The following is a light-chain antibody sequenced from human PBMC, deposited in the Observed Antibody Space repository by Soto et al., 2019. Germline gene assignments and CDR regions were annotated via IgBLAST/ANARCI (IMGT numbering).Light chain of an antibody. CDR1: TSNIGSNY. Sequence: QSVLTQPPSASGTPGQGVTISCSGSTSNIGSNYVYWYQQLPGTAPKLLIYRNNQRPSGVPDRFSGSKSGSSASLAISGLRSDDDADYFCATWDDSLNGFYVFGTGTKV. V-gene: IGLV1-47*01. CDR2: RNN. J-gene: IGLJ1*01. CDR3: ATWDDSLNGFYV.